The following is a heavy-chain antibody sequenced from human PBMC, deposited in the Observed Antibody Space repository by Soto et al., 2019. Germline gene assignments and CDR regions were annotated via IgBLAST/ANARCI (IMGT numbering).Heavy chain of an antibody. D-gene: IGHD5-18*01. CDR1: GGSFSGYY. J-gene: IGHJ4*02. CDR2: INHSGST. V-gene: IGHV4-34*01. CDR3: ARVMNTPDY. Sequence: SWTVSLTCAVCGGSFSGYYWSWIRQPPGKGLEWIGEINHSGSTNYNPSLKSRVTISVDTSKNQFSLKLSSVTAADTAVYYCARVMNTPDYWGQGTLVTVSS.